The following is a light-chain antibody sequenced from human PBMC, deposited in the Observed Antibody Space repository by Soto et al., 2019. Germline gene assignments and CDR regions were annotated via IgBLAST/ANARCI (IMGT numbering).Light chain of an antibody. CDR1: QSISSY. Sequence: DIPMTQSPSSLSGSVGDRVTITCRASQSISSYLNWYQQKPGKAPKLLIYAASSLQSGVPSRFSGSGSGTDFTLTISSLQPEDFATYYCQQTYSTPRTFGGGAKVEIK. CDR2: AAS. J-gene: IGKJ4*01. V-gene: IGKV1-39*01. CDR3: QQTYSTPRT.